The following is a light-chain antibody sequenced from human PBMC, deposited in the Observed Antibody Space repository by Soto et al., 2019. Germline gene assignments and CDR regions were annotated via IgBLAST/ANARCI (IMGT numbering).Light chain of an antibody. J-gene: IGKJ5*01. CDR1: QSVSSN. V-gene: IGKV3D-15*01. CDR2: GAS. Sequence: EIVMTQSPATLSVSPGERATLCCRASQSVSSNLAWYQQKPGQAPRLLIYGASTRATGVPARFSGSGSGTEFTLTISSLQSEDFAVYYCHQYDNWPKTFGQGTRLEIK. CDR3: HQYDNWPKT.